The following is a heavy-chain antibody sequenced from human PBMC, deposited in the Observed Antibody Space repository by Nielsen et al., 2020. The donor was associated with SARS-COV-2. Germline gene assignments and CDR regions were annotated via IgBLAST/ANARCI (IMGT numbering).Heavy chain of an antibody. J-gene: IGHJ4*02. CDR3: AKAYGSYWADY. CDR1: GFTFDDYA. Sequence: GGSLRLSCAASGFTFDDYAMHWVRQAPGKGLEWVAVISYDGSNKYYADSVKGRFTISRDNSKNTLYLQMNSLRAEDTAVYYCAKAYGSYWADYWGQGTLVTVSS. D-gene: IGHD1-26*01. V-gene: IGHV3-30*18. CDR2: ISYDGSNK.